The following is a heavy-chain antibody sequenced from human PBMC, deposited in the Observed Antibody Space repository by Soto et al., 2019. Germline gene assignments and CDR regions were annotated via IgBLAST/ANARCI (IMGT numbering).Heavy chain of an antibody. J-gene: IGHJ5*02. CDR1: GGSISSGGYY. CDR2: IFYSGTT. CDR3: ARSVDP. V-gene: IGHV4-31*03. Sequence: PSETMDLTCTVSGGSISSGGYYWSWIRQHPGKGLEWIGYIFYSGTTYYNPSLKSRVTISVDTSKNQFSLKLNSVTAADTAVYYCARSVDPWGQGTLVTVSS.